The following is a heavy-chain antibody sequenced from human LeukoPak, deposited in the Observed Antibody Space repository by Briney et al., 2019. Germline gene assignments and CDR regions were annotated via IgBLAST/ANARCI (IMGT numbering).Heavy chain of an antibody. V-gene: IGHV4-59*01. CDR3: ARGPDDFGY. Sequence: SETVSLTCSVSGGSMYSYYWSWIRQPPAKGLEWIGYISYSESARYNPSLRSRVTISKDTSKSQFSLKVSSVTAADSAVYYCARGPDDFGYWGQGILDTVSS. CDR2: ISYSESA. CDR1: GGSMYSYY. J-gene: IGHJ4*02.